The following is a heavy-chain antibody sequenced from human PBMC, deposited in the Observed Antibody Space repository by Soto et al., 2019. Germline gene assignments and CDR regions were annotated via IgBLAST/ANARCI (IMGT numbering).Heavy chain of an antibody. CDR3: RRYYYGSGSYFDY. CDR1: GGSISSVDYY. CDR2: IYYSGST. Sequence: PSETLSLTCTVSGGSISSVDYYWSWIRQPPGKGLEWIGYIYYSGSTHYNPSLKSRLTMSVDTSKDQFSLKMSSVTAADTAVYYCRRYYYGSGSYFDYWGQGTLVTVSS. J-gene: IGHJ4*02. V-gene: IGHV4-30-4*01. D-gene: IGHD3-10*01.